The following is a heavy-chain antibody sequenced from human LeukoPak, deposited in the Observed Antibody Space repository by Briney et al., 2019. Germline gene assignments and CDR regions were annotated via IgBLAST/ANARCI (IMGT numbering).Heavy chain of an antibody. CDR2: IYYSGST. Sequence: SETLSLTCTVSGGSISSSSYYWGWIRQPPGKGLEWIGSIYYSGSTYYNPSLKSRVTISADTSKNQFSLKVSSVTAADTAVYYCARSGEFHFDYWGQGTLVTVSS. CDR1: GGSISSSSYY. J-gene: IGHJ4*02. V-gene: IGHV4-39*01. D-gene: IGHD3-10*01. CDR3: ARSGEFHFDY.